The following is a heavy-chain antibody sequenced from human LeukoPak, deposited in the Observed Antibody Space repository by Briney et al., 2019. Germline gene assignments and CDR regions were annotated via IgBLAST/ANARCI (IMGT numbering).Heavy chain of an antibody. J-gene: IGHJ5*02. CDR3: ARRGTTYCTVDSCHPNWFDP. V-gene: IGHV3-11*03. Sequence: GGSLRLSCAASGFTFSSYAMTWIRQAPGRGLEWISYINGSSSDTKYADSVKGRFTISRDNAKNSVYLLMNSLRAEDTAVYYCARRGTTYCTVDSCHPNWFDPWGQGTLVTVSS. CDR1: GFTFSSYA. D-gene: IGHD2-15*01. CDR2: INGSSSDT.